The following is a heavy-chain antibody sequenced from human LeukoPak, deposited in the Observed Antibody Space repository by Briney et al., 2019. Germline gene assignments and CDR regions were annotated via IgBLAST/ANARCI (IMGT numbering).Heavy chain of an antibody. Sequence: GGSLTLSCAASGFIFSSYEMNWVRPAPGKGLEWVSYISSSGRIIYNADSVKGRFTISRHHSKNTLYLQMNSLRPEDTAVYYCARDAGRYFDWLGYWGQGTLVTVSS. D-gene: IGHD3-9*01. CDR1: GFIFSSYE. J-gene: IGHJ4*02. V-gene: IGHV3-48*03. CDR2: ISSSGRII. CDR3: ARDAGRYFDWLGY.